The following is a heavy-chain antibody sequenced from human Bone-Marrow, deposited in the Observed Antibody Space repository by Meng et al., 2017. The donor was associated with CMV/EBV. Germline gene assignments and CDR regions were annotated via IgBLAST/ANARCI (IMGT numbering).Heavy chain of an antibody. CDR3: AREDIVVVPAAPDY. CDR2: IIPILGIA. D-gene: IGHD2-2*01. V-gene: IGHV1-69*10. J-gene: IGHJ4*02. CDR1: GGTFSSYA. Sequence: SVKVSCKASGGTFSSYAISWVRQAPGQGLEWMGGIIPILGIANYAQKFQGRVTMTTDTSTSTAYMELRSLRSDETAVYYCAREDIVVVPAAPDYWRQGSLV.